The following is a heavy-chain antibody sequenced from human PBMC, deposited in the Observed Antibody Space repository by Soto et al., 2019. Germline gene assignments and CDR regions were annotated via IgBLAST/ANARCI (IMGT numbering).Heavy chain of an antibody. D-gene: IGHD1-26*01. V-gene: IGHV1-69*13. CDR3: ARGMGSSFDY. CDR1: GGTFSSYA. Sequence: VASVKVSCKASGGTFSSYAISWVRQAPGQGLEWMGGIIPIFGTANYAQKFQGRVTITADESTSTAYVELSSLRSEDTAVYYCARGMGSSFDYWGQGTLVTVSS. CDR2: IIPIFGTA. J-gene: IGHJ4*02.